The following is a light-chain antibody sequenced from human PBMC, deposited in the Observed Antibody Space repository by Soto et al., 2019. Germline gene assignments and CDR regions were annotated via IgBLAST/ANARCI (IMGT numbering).Light chain of an antibody. J-gene: IGLJ2*01. V-gene: IGLV3-27*01. CDR3: YSAADNNLGV. CDR1: VLEKKY. CDR2: KDN. Sequence: SYELIQPSSVSVSPGQTARITCSGDVLEKKYAGWFQQKPGQAPVLVIYKDNERPSGIPERFSGSSSGTTVTLTISGAQVEDEADYYCYSAADNNLGVFGGGTKLTVL.